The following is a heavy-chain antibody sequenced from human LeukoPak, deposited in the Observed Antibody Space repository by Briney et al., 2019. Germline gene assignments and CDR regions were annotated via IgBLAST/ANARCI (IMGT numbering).Heavy chain of an antibody. J-gene: IGHJ4*02. CDR2: INPNSGGT. CDR3: ARESAAAGTPTDY. D-gene: IGHD6-13*01. V-gene: IGHV1-2*02. Sequence: GASVKVSCKASGGTFSSYAISWVRQAPGQGLEWMGWINPNSGGTNYAQKFQGRVTMTRDTSISTAYMELSRLRSDDTAVYYCARESAAAGTPTDYWGQGTLVTVSS. CDR1: GGTFSSYA.